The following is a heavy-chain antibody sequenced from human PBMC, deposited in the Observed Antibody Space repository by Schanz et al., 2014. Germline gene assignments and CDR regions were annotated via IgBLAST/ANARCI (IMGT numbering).Heavy chain of an antibody. V-gene: IGHV1-2*06. CDR3: ARDGHSSIWDSYYFYGLDV. J-gene: IGHJ6*02. CDR2: INPNSGGT. Sequence: QVQLVQSGAEVKKPGASVKVSCKASGHPFTAYYMHWVRQAPGQGLEWMGRINPNSGGTNYAENCQGRVTMTRDTSTSTVYMELSRLTSGDTALYYCARDGHSSIWDSYYFYGLDVWGQGTTVTVSS. CDR1: GHPFTAYY. D-gene: IGHD6-13*01.